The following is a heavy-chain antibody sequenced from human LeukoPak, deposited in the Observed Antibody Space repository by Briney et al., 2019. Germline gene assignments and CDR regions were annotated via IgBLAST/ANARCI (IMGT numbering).Heavy chain of an antibody. V-gene: IGHV3-48*01. CDR3: ARALYSSGWGPGY. D-gene: IGHD6-19*01. J-gene: IGHJ4*02. Sequence: SGGSLRLSCAASGFTFSSYSMNWVRQAPGKGLEWVSYISSSSSTIYYADSVKGRFTISRDNAKNSLYLQMNSLRAEDTAVYYCARALYSSGWGPGYWGQGTLVTVSS. CDR1: GFTFSSYS. CDR2: ISSSSSTI.